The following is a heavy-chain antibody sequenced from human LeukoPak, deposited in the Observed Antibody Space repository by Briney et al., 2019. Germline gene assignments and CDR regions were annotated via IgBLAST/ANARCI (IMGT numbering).Heavy chain of an antibody. CDR1: GFTFSSYS. D-gene: IGHD3-22*01. CDR2: ISSSSSTI. J-gene: IGHJ4*02. CDR3: ARARLQDYYDSSGYFDY. Sequence: GGSLRLSCAASGFTFSSYSMNWVRQAPGKGLEWVSYISSSSSTIYYADSVKGRFTISRDNSKNTLYLQMNSLRAEDTAVYYCARARLQDYYDSSGYFDYWGQGTLVTVSS. V-gene: IGHV3-48*01.